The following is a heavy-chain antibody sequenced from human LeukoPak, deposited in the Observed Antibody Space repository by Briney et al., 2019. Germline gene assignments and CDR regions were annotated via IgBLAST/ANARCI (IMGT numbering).Heavy chain of an antibody. J-gene: IGHJ4*02. CDR3: ASGLRYFDLYY. D-gene: IGHD3-9*01. CDR2: ISTSGTT. Sequence: SETLSLTCTVSGGSISSGSYYWSWIRQPAGKGLEWIGRISTSGTTNYDPSLKSRVTISVDTSKNHFSLELSSVTAADTAVYYCASGLRYFDLYYWGQGTLVTVSS. CDR1: GGSISSGSYY. V-gene: IGHV4-61*02.